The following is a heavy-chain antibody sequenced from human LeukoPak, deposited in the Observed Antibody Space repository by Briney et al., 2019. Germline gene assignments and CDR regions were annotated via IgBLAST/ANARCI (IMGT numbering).Heavy chain of an antibody. D-gene: IGHD2-2*01. CDR3: ARGDCSSTSCYEGGLHSYYYAMDV. CDR1: GFTFSSYA. J-gene: IGHJ6*02. CDR2: ISYDGSNK. Sequence: GRSLRLSCAASGFTFSSYAMHWVRQAPGKGLEWVALISYDGSNKYYADSVKGRFTISRDNSKNTLYLQLNSLRAEDTAVYYCARGDCSSTSCYEGGLHSYYYAMDVWGQGTTVTVSS. V-gene: IGHV3-30-3*01.